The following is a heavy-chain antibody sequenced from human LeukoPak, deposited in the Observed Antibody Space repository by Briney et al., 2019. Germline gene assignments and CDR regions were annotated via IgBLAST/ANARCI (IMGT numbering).Heavy chain of an antibody. Sequence: SETLSLTCAVYGGSFSGYYWSWIRQPPGKGVEWIGEINHSGSTNYNPSLKSRVTISVDTSKNQFSLKLSSVTAADTAVYYCARNIPYYDFWSGTKDAFDIWGQGTMVTVSS. V-gene: IGHV4-34*01. J-gene: IGHJ3*02. D-gene: IGHD3-3*01. CDR1: GGSFSGYY. CDR3: ARNIPYYDFWSGTKDAFDI. CDR2: INHSGST.